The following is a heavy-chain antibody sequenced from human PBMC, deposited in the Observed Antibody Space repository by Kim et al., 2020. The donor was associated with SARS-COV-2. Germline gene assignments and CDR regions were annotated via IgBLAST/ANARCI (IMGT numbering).Heavy chain of an antibody. Sequence: NPPLKSRVTIAVDTSKNQFSLKLSSVTAADTAVYYCARADGDYYYYYMDVWGKGTTVTVSS. D-gene: IGHD4-17*01. V-gene: IGHV4-59*01. J-gene: IGHJ6*03. CDR3: ARADGDYYYYYMDV.